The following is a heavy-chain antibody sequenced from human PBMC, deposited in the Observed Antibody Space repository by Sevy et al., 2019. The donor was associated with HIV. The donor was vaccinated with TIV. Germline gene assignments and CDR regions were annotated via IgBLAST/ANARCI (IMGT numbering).Heavy chain of an antibody. V-gene: IGHV3-20*04. Sequence: GGSLKISCAASGFTFDDYGMSWVRQAPGKGLEWVSGINWNGGSTGYADSVKGRFTISRDNAKNSLYLQMNSLRAEDTALYYCARDPDYYGSGSPYYYYYYGMDVWGQGTTVTVSS. CDR2: INWNGGST. CDR1: GFTFDDYG. J-gene: IGHJ6*02. CDR3: ARDPDYYGSGSPYYYYYYGMDV. D-gene: IGHD3-10*01.